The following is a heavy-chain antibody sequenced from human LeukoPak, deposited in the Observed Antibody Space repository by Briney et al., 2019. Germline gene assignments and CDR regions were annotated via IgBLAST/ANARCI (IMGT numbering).Heavy chain of an antibody. V-gene: IGHV3-53*01. J-gene: IGHJ4*02. Sequence: PGGSLRLSCAASGFTVSSTYMSWVRQAPGKGLEWVSVIYKDGKIYYIDSVKGRFTISIDTFKNTLYLQMNSQRVEDTAVYYCASRHCSGGDCYFAGADPFDHWGQGTLVTVSS. D-gene: IGHD2-21*01. CDR3: ASRHCSGGDCYFAGADPFDH. CDR2: IYKDGKI. CDR1: GFTVSSTY.